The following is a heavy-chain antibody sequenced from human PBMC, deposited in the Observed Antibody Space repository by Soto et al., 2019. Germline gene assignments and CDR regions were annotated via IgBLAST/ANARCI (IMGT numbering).Heavy chain of an antibody. J-gene: IGHJ6*02. D-gene: IGHD3-3*01. CDR1: GFTFSSYA. V-gene: IGHV3-30-3*01. CDR3: ARDAYYDFWSGYYRNYYYYGMDV. CDR2: ISYDGSNK. Sequence: QVQLVESGGGVVQPGRSLRLSCAASGFTFSSYAMHWVRQAPGKGLEWVAVISYDGSNKYYADSVKGRFTISRDNSKNTLYLQMNSLRAEDTAVYYCARDAYYDFWSGYYRNYYYYGMDVWGQGTTVTVSS.